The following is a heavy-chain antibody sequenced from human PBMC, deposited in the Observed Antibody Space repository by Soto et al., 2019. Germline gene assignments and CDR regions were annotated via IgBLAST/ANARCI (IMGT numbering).Heavy chain of an antibody. D-gene: IGHD2-2*01. J-gene: IGHJ4*02. CDR3: ARDRGYCISTSCYELSAL. CDR1: GYTFTSYG. V-gene: IGHV1-18*01. Sequence: QVQLVQSGAEVKKPGASVKVSCKASGYTFTSYGISWVRQAPGQGLEWMGWISAYNANTNYAQKLQGRVTMSTDTSTSTAYMEPRSLRSDDTSVYYCARDRGYCISTSCYELSALWGQGTLVTVSS. CDR2: ISAYNANT.